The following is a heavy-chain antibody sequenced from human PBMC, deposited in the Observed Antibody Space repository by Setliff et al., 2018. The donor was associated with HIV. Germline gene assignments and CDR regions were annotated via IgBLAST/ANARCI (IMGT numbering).Heavy chain of an antibody. CDR3: ARDRSFSGIAVAPTGLGY. V-gene: IGHV4-34*01. D-gene: IGHD6-19*01. Sequence: PSETLSLTCAVYGESLSGYYWSWIRQPPGKGLEWIGSIYYSGSTYYNPSLKSRVTISVDTSQNQFSLKMSSVTAADTAVYYCARDRSFSGIAVAPTGLGYWGQGTLVTVSS. J-gene: IGHJ4*02. CDR1: GESLSGYY. CDR2: IYYSGST.